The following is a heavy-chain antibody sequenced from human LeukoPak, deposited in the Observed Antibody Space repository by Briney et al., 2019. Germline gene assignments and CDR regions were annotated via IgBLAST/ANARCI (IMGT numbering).Heavy chain of an antibody. Sequence: ASVKVSFKASGFAFNKYGFSWVRQAPGQGTEGLGWISAYDGITNYAQNLQVRLTLTTDTSTTTAYMELRSLTSDDTAVYYCARDPSNTVGRNIYFDYWGQGTLVTVSS. CDR3: ARDPSNTVGRNIYFDY. J-gene: IGHJ4*02. D-gene: IGHD1-14*01. CDR2: ISAYDGIT. V-gene: IGHV1-18*01. CDR1: GFAFNKYG.